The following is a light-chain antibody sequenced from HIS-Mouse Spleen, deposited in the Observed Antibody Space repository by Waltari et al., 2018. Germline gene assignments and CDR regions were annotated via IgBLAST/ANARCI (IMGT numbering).Light chain of an antibody. CDR2: EGS. CDR1: SSHVGRYNL. J-gene: IGLJ3*02. Sequence: QSALTQPASVSGSPGQPITISCTRTSSHVGRYNLVSWYQQHPGKAPKLMIYEGSKRPSGVSNRFSGSKSGNTASLTISGLQAEDEADYYCCSYAGSSTWVFGGGTKLTVL. V-gene: IGLV2-23*01. CDR3: CSYAGSSTWV.